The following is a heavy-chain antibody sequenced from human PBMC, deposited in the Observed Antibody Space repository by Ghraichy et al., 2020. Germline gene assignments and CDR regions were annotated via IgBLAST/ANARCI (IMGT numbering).Heavy chain of an antibody. Sequence: GGSLRLSCAASGFTFSSYCMHWVRQAPGKGLAWVSVISYDGSDKYYADSVKGRFTISRDNSKNTLYLQMNSLRAEDTAVYYCAKDQNCEAEPGTPSFSYWGQGTLVTFSS. J-gene: IGHJ4*02. D-gene: IGHD6-13*01. CDR3: AKDQNCEAEPGTPSFSY. CDR1: GFTFSSYC. V-gene: IGHV3-30*18. CDR2: ISYDGSDK.